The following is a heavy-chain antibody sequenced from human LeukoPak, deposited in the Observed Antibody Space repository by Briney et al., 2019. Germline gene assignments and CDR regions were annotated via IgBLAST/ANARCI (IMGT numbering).Heavy chain of an antibody. Sequence: SQTLSLTCTVSGGSISSGGYYWSWIRQHPGKGLEWIGYIYYSGSTYYNPSLKSRVTISVDTSKYQFSLKLSSVTAEDTAVYYCARDSRGAFDYWGQGTLVTVSS. CDR3: ARDSRGAFDY. CDR1: GGSISSGGYY. CDR2: IYYSGST. V-gene: IGHV4-31*03. D-gene: IGHD3-10*01. J-gene: IGHJ4*02.